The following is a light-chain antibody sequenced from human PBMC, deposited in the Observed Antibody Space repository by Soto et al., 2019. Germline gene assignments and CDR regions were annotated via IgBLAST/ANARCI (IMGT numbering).Light chain of an antibody. CDR3: CSYAGSYTFYV. CDR1: SSDVCGYDY. CDR2: DVS. J-gene: IGLJ1*01. Sequence: QSALTQPRSLSGSPGQSVTISCTGTSSDVCGYDYVSWYQHHPGTAPKLMIYDVSMRPSGVPDRFSGSKSGNTDSLTISGLQAEDEADYYCCSYAGSYTFYVFGTGTKLTVL. V-gene: IGLV2-11*01.